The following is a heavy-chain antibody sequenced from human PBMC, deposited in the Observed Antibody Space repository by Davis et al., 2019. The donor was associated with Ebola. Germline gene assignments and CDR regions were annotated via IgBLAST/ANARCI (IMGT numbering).Heavy chain of an antibody. V-gene: IGHV6-1*01. Sequence: HSQTLSLTCAISGDSVSGSSGAWNWIRQSPSRGLEWLGRTYYSSKWYTDSTLSVKSRTTINADTSKNQFSLQLNSVTPEDTAVYYCARGWLRTGLDIWGQGTMVIVSS. D-gene: IGHD5-24*01. CDR1: GDSVSGSSGA. J-gene: IGHJ3*02. CDR2: TYYSSKWYT. CDR3: ARGWLRTGLDI.